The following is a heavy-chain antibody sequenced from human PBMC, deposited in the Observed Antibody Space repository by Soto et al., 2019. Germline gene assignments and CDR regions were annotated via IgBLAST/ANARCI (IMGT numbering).Heavy chain of an antibody. J-gene: IGHJ4*02. V-gene: IGHV1-3*05. Sequence: QVQLVQSGAEEKKPGASVKVSCKASGYTFTSYAMHWVRQAPGQRLERMGWINAGNGNTKYSQKFQGRVTITRDTSASTAYMELSSLRSEDTAVYYCARAGCSGGSCYDYYFDYWGQGTLVTVSS. CDR2: INAGNGNT. D-gene: IGHD2-15*01. CDR3: ARAGCSGGSCYDYYFDY. CDR1: GYTFTSYA.